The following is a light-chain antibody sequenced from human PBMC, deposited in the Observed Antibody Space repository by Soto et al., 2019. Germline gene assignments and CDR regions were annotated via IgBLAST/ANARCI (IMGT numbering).Light chain of an antibody. CDR1: QSISSW. J-gene: IGKJ1*01. V-gene: IGKV1-5*03. CDR3: QNYNSYSEE. CDR2: KAS. Sequence: DIQMTQSPSTLSASLGDIVTITCRASQSISSWLAWYQQKPGKAPKLLIYKASSLESGVPSRFSGSGSGTEFTLTISSLQPDDFATYYCQNYNSYSEEFGQGNKGAIK.